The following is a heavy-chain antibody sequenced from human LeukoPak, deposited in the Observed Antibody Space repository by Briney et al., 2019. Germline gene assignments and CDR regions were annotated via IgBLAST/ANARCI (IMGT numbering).Heavy chain of an antibody. CDR2: INPNSGGT. CDR1: GYTFTGYY. J-gene: IGHJ4*02. D-gene: IGHD2-2*01. V-gene: IGHV1-2*02. CDR3: AREWEYCSSTSCSRPLDY. Sequence: ASVKVSCKASGYTFTGYYMHWVRQAPGQGLEWMGWINPNSGGTNYAQKFQGRVTMTRDTSISTAYMELSRPRSDDTAVYYCAREWEYCSSTSCSRPLDYWGQGTLVTVSS.